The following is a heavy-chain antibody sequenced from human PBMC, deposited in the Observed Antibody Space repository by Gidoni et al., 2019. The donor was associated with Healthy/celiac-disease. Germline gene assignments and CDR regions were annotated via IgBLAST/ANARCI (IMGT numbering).Heavy chain of an antibody. CDR2: IYYSGST. CDR1: GGSISSSSYY. D-gene: IGHD3-10*01. CDR3: ARARNYYGSGSYYSRGYYFDY. J-gene: IGHJ4*02. Sequence: QLQLQESGPGLVKPSETLSLTCTVSGGSISSSSYYWGWIRPPPGKGLEWIGSIYYSGSTYDNPSLKSRVTISVDTSKNQFSLKLSSVTAADTAVYYCARARNYYGSGSYYSRGYYFDYWGQGTLVTVSS. V-gene: IGHV4-39*01.